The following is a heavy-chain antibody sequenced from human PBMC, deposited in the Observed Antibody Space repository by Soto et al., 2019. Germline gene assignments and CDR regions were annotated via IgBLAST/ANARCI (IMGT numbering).Heavy chain of an antibody. D-gene: IGHD6-13*01. CDR2: ISYDGSNK. CDR3: AKDTYEQLGLDY. Sequence: GGSLRLSCAASGFTFSSYGMHWVRQAPGKGLEWVAVISYDGSNKYYADSVKGRFTISRDNSKNTLYLQMNSLRAEDTAVYYCAKDTYEQLGLDYWGQGTLVTVSS. V-gene: IGHV3-30*18. J-gene: IGHJ4*02. CDR1: GFTFSSYG.